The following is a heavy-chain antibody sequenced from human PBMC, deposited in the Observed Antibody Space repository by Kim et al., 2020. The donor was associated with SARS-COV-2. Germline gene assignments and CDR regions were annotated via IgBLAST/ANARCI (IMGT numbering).Heavy chain of an antibody. Sequence: GSTYYTPSLKSRVTISVDTSKNQFSLKLSSVTAADTAVYYCARLTSQFNPWGQGTLVTVSS. CDR3: ARLTSQFNP. J-gene: IGHJ5*02. V-gene: IGHV4-39*07. CDR2: GST. D-gene: IGHD4-4*01.